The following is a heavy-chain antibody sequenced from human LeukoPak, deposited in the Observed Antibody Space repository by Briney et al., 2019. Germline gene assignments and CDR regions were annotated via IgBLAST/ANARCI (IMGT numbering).Heavy chain of an antibody. CDR2: ISYDGSNK. Sequence: GGSLRLSCVASGFTLSNYGMHWVRRAPGKGLEWVAVISYDGSNKYYAESVKGRVTISRDNSKNTLYLQMNSLRAEDTAVYYCAKERSSAWYYFDYWGQGTPVTVSS. V-gene: IGHV3-30*18. D-gene: IGHD6-19*01. J-gene: IGHJ4*02. CDR1: GFTLSNYG. CDR3: AKERSSAWYYFDY.